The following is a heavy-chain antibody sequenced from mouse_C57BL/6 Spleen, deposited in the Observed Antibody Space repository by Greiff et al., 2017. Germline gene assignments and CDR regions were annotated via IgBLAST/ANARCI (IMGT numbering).Heavy chain of an antibody. D-gene: IGHD1-1*02. CDR2: LYPGSGST. Sequence: QVQLQQPGAELVKPGASVKMSCKASGYTFTSYWITWVKQRPGQGLEWIGDLYPGSGSTNYNEKFKSKATLTVDTSSSTAYMQLSSLTSEDSAVYYCARRNYGYYAMDYWGQGTSGTVSS. J-gene: IGHJ4*01. V-gene: IGHV1-55*01. CDR3: ARRNYGYYAMDY. CDR1: GYTFTSYW.